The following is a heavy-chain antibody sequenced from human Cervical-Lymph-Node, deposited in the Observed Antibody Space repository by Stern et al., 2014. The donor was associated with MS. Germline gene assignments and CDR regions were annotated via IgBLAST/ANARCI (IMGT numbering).Heavy chain of an antibody. V-gene: IGHV3-21*06. CDR2: ISDSTTDI. CDR1: GFTFRIYN. CDR3: ARYHSSGYYGLAF. D-gene: IGHD6-19*01. Sequence: EVQLEESGGGLVKPGGSLRLSCAASGFTFRIYNMNWFRQAPGKGLEWVSSISDSTTDISYADSVKGRFTISRDNAKNLLFLQMSGLRVEDTAVYYCARYHSSGYYGLAFWGQGALVTVSS. J-gene: IGHJ1*01.